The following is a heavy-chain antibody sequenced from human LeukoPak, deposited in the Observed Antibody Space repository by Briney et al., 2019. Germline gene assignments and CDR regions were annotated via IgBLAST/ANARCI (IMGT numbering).Heavy chain of an antibody. Sequence: GESLKISCKGSGSSFTNYWIAWVRQMPGKGLEWMGIIYPGDSDTRYSPSFQGQVTTSADKSISTAYLQWSSLKASDTAMYYCARQELWRPLRYWGQGTLVTVSS. CDR1: GSSFTNYW. CDR3: ARQELWRPLRY. J-gene: IGHJ4*02. CDR2: IYPGDSDT. D-gene: IGHD1-7*01. V-gene: IGHV5-51*01.